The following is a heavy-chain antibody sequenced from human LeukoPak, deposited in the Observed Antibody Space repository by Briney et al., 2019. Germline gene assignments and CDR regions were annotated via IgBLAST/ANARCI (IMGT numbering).Heavy chain of an antibody. V-gene: IGHV1-18*01. CDR1: GYTFTSYG. J-gene: IGHJ5*02. Sequence: ASVRVSCKASGYTFTSYGISWVRQAPGQGLEWMGWISAYNGNTNYAQKLQGRVTMTTDTSTSTAYMELRSLRSDDTAVYYCARDPGYSSSLNWFDPWGQGTLVTVSS. CDR3: ARDPGYSSSLNWFDP. CDR2: ISAYNGNT. D-gene: IGHD6-13*01.